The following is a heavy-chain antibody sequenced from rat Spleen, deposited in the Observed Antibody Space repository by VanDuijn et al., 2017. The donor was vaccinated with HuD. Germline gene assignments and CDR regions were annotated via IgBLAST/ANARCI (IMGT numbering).Heavy chain of an antibody. CDR2: IKAKSTNYAT. CDR1: GFTFSNTW. CDR3: TWQQDYFDY. V-gene: IGHV6-8*01. Sequence: EVQLVEAGGGVVQRGRSLKLSCAASGFTFSNTWMHWARQSPEKQLEWVAQIKAKSTNYATYYAESVKGRCTISRDDSKSSIYLQMNSLKEDDTAIYYCTWQQDYFDYWGQGVMVTVSS. J-gene: IGHJ2*01.